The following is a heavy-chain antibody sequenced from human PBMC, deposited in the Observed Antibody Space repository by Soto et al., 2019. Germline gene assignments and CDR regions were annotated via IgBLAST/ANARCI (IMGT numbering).Heavy chain of an antibody. V-gene: IGHV4-34*01. CDR1: GGSFSGYY. J-gene: IGHJ4*02. Sequence: QVQLQQWGAGLLKPSETLSLTCAVYGGSFSGYYWSWIRQPPGKGLEWIGEINHSGSTNYNPSLKRRVTISVDTSKNQFSLKLSSVTAADTAVYYCARGSATVTTDYWGQGTLVTVSS. D-gene: IGHD4-17*01. CDR2: INHSGST. CDR3: ARGSATVTTDY.